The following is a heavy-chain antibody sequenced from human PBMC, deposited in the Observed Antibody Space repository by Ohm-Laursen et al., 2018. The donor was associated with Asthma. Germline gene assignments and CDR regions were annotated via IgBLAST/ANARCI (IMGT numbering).Heavy chain of an antibody. D-gene: IGHD3-9*01. J-gene: IGHJ4*02. CDR1: GGSISSGDYY. Sequence: GTLSLTCTVSGGSISSGDYYWSWIRQPPGKGLEWIGYIYYSGSTNYNPSLKSRVTISVDTSKNQFSLKLSSVTAADTAVYYCVREDFDWPPGYCDYWGQGTLVTVSS. V-gene: IGHV4-61*08. CDR2: IYYSGST. CDR3: VREDFDWPPGYCDY.